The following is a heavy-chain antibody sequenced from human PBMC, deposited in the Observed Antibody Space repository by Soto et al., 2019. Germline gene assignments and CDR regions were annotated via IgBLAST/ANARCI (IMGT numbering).Heavy chain of an antibody. V-gene: IGHV4-39*01. D-gene: IGHD3-10*01. CDR1: GFTVSSNY. CDR2: VYFSGST. Sequence: GSLRLSCAASGFTVSSNYMSWVRQAPGKGLECIGSVYFSGSTYYNPSLESRATTSVDTSKNQFSLKLTSVTAADTAVYYCARLQRSGSYYDVWGQGSLVTVSS. J-gene: IGHJ4*02. CDR3: ARLQRSGSYYDV.